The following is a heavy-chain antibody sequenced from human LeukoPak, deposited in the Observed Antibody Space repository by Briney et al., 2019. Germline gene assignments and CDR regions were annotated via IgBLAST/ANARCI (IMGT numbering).Heavy chain of an antibody. D-gene: IGHD3-10*01. V-gene: IGHV3-30*18. CDR2: TSYDGGNK. CDR3: AKDSSSGSSYYFHGMDV. J-gene: IGHJ6*02. Sequence: GGSLRLSCAASGFTFSAYGMHGVRQAPGKGLEWLAVTSYDGGNKYYAASVKGRFTISRDNSNNTLDLQMNSLRAEDTAVYYCAKDSSSGSSYYFHGMDVWGQGTTVTVSS. CDR1: GFTFSAYG.